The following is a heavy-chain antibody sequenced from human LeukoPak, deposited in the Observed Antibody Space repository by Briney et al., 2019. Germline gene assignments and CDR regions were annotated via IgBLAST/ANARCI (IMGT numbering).Heavy chain of an antibody. D-gene: IGHD3-9*01. CDR2: IYYSGST. Sequence: SQTLSLTCTVSGGSISSGDYYWSWIRQPPGKGLEWIGYIYYSGSTYYNPSLKSRVTISVDTSKNQFSLRLSSVTAADTAVYYCARAGNGILTGYFQNWYFDLWGRGTLVTVSS. J-gene: IGHJ2*01. CDR1: GGSISSGDYY. V-gene: IGHV4-30-4*01. CDR3: ARAGNGILTGYFQNWYFDL.